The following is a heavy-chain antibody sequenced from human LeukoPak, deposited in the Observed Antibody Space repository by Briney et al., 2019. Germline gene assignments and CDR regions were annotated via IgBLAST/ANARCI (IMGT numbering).Heavy chain of an antibody. CDR3: ARSRGYFDY. D-gene: IGHD6-13*01. J-gene: IGHJ4*02. CDR2: IYYSGST. CDR1: GGSISSYY. Sequence: SETLSLTCTVSGGSISSYYWSWIRQPPGKGLEWIGYIYYSGSTNYDPSLKSRVTISVDTSKNQFSLKLSSVTAADTALYYCARSRGYFDYWGQGTLVTVSS. V-gene: IGHV4-59*01.